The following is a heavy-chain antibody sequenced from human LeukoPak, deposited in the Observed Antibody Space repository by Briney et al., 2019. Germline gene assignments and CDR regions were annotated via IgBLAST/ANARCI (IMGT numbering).Heavy chain of an antibody. D-gene: IGHD5-12*01. CDR2: INHSGRT. J-gene: IGHJ4*02. CDR1: GGSFSAYY. V-gene: IGHV4-34*01. Sequence: SETLSLTCAVYGGSFSAYYWSWIRQPPGKGLEWIREINHSGRTNYNASLKSRVTISVDTSKNQFSLKMSYVTAADTAVYYCARSPRYSGYDYGSDYWGRGILVTVSS. CDR3: ARSPRYSGYDYGSDY.